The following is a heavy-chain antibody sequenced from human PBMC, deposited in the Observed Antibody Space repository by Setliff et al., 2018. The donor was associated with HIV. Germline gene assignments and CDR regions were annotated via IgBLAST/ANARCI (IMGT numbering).Heavy chain of an antibody. J-gene: IGHJ6*02. D-gene: IGHD3-3*01. CDR3: AREYKAPEWLPTVVDYYYYGMDV. CDR1: GYTFTSYD. V-gene: IGHV1-8*02. Sequence: ASVKVSCKASGYTFTSYDINWVRQATGQGLEWMGWMNPDSGNTGYAQKFQGRVTMTRNTSISTAYMELSSLRSEDTAVYYCAREYKAPEWLPTVVDYYYYGMDVWGQGTTVTVSS. CDR2: MNPDSGNT.